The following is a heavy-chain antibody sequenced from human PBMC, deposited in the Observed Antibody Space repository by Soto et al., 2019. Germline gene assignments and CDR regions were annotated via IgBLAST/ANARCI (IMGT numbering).Heavy chain of an antibody. CDR2: ISWNSGSI. CDR1: GFTFDDYA. J-gene: IGHJ4*02. V-gene: IGHV3-9*01. Sequence: PGGSLRLSCAASGFTFDDYAMHWVRQAPGKGLEWVSGISWNSGSIGYADSVKGRFTISRDNAKNSLYLQMNSLRAEDTALYYCAKDKKGGTSLDYWGQGTLVTVSS. D-gene: IGHD1-26*01. CDR3: AKDKKGGTSLDY.